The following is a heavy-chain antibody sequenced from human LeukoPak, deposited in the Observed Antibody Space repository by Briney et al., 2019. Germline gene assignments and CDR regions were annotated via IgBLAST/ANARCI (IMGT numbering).Heavy chain of an antibody. Sequence: SETLSLTCTVSGGSISSGDYYWSWIRQPPGKGLGWIGYIYCSGSTYYNPSLKSRVTISVDTSKNQFSLKLSSVTAADTAVYYCARETAAAGNWFDPWGQGTLVTVSS. J-gene: IGHJ5*02. V-gene: IGHV4-30-4*01. CDR2: IYCSGST. D-gene: IGHD6-13*01. CDR1: GGSISSGDYY. CDR3: ARETAAAGNWFDP.